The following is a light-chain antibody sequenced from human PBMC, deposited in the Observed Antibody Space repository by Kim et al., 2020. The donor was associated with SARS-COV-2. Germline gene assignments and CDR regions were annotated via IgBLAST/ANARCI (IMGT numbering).Light chain of an antibody. J-gene: IGLJ1*01. CDR3: SPYAGSKKFV. CDR1: SSDVGGHDY. Sequence: QSALTQPPSASGSPGRSVSISCTGTSSDVGGHDYVSWYQQHPGKVPRLIIYDVSQRPSGVPDRFSGSKSGNTASLTVSGLQAEDEADYDCSPYAGSKKFVVGTGTKVTVL. V-gene: IGLV2-8*01. CDR2: DVS.